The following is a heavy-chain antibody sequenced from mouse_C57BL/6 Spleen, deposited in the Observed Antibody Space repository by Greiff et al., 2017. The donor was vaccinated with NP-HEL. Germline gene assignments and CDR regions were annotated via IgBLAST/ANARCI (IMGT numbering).Heavy chain of an antibody. J-gene: IGHJ2*01. CDR2: IYPGDGDT. Sequence: QVQLQQSGPELVKPGASVKISCKASGYAFSSSWLNWVTQRPGKGLEWIGRIYPGDGDTNYNGKFKGKATLTADKSSSTAYMQLSSLTSEDSAVYFCARWVYYYGSDYFDYWGQGTTLTVSS. CDR3: ARWVYYYGSDYFDY. D-gene: IGHD1-1*01. V-gene: IGHV1-82*01. CDR1: GYAFSSSW.